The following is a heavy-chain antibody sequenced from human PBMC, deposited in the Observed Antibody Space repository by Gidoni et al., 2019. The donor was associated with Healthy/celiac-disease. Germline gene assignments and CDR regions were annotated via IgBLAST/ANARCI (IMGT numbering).Heavy chain of an antibody. J-gene: IGHJ4*01. CDR1: GGSISSYY. Sequence: QVHLQESGPGLVKPSETLSLTCTVYGGSISSYYLSWIRQPPGKGLEWIVYIYYSGCTNYNPSPKSRVTISVDTSKNQFSLNLSFVTAADTAVYYGARSGYSDINFDYWGHGTLVTVSS. CDR3: ARSGYSDINFDY. V-gene: IGHV4-59*01. CDR2: IYYSGCT. D-gene: IGHD5-18*01.